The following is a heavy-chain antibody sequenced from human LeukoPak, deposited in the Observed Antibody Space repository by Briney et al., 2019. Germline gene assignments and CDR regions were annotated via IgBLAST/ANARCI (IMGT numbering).Heavy chain of an antibody. J-gene: IGHJ4*02. CDR1: GYSFTSFW. V-gene: IGHV5-51*01. CDR2: IYPGDSDT. Sequence: GESLKISCKGSGYSFTSFWIGWVRQMPGKGLEWMGIIYPGDSDTRYSPSFQGQVTISADKFISTAYLQWTSLKASDTAMYYCARIGSYYDSSDYLPYYFDYWGQGTLVTVSS. D-gene: IGHD3-22*01. CDR3: ARIGSYYDSSDYLPYYFDY.